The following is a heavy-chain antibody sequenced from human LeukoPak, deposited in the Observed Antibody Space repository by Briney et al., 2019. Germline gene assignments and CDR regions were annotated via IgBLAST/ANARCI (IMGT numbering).Heavy chain of an antibody. CDR2: IIPIFGTA. Sequence: ASVKVSCKASGGTFSSYAISWVRQAPGQGLEWMGGIIPIFGTANYAQKFQGRVTITADESTSTAYMELSSLRSEDTAVYYCARGTRDYGSGSYFDYWGQGTLVTVSS. V-gene: IGHV1-69*13. J-gene: IGHJ4*02. CDR3: ARGTRDYGSGSYFDY. CDR1: GGTFSSYA. D-gene: IGHD3-10*01.